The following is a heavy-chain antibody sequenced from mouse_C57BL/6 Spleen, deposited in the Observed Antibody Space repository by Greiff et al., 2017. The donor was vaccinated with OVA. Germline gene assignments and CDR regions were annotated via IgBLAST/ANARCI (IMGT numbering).Heavy chain of an antibody. CDR2: ISYDGSN. CDR1: GYSITSGYY. D-gene: IGHD2-3*01. J-gene: IGHJ3*01. V-gene: IGHV3-6*01. CDR3: AADDGYFFAY. Sequence: EVQRVESGPGLVKPSQSLSLTCSVTGYSITSGYYWNWIRQFPGNKLEWMGYISYDGSNNYNPSLKNRISITRDTSKNQFFLKLNSVTTEDTATYYCAADDGYFFAYWGQGTLVTVSA.